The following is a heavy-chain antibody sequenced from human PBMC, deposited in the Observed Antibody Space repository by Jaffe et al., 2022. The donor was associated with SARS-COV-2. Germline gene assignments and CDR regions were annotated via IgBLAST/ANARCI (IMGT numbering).Heavy chain of an antibody. V-gene: IGHV4-34*01. CDR1: GGSFSGYY. CDR2: INHSGST. D-gene: IGHD3-3*01. Sequence: QVQLQQWGAGLLKPSETLSLTCAVYGGSFSGYYWSWIRQPPGKGLEWIGEINHSGSTNYNPSLKSRVTISVDTSKNQFSLKLSSVTAADTAVYYCAREVHVLRFLEWLSEQPEGAFDIWGQGTMVTVSS. J-gene: IGHJ3*02. CDR3: AREVHVLRFLEWLSEQPEGAFDI.